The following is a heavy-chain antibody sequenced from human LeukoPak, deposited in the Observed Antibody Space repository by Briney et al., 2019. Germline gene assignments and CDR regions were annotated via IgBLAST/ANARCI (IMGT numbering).Heavy chain of an antibody. D-gene: IGHD3-3*01. CDR1: GFTFSSYA. Sequence: GGSLRLSCAASGFTFSSYAMHWVRQAPGKGLEWVAVISYDGSNKYYADSVKGRFTISRDNSKNTLYLQMNSLRAEDTAVYYCAKGDFWSGYDVHAFDIWGQGTMVTVSS. V-gene: IGHV3-30-3*01. CDR2: ISYDGSNK. CDR3: AKGDFWSGYDVHAFDI. J-gene: IGHJ3*02.